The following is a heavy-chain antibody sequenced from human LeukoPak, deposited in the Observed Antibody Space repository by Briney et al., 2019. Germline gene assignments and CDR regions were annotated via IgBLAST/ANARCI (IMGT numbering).Heavy chain of an antibody. CDR1: GYTFTGYY. D-gene: IGHD5-12*01. CDR3: ARERNIVATITAANDY. CDR2: INPNSGGT. V-gene: IGHV1-2*02. Sequence: ASVKVSCKASGYTFTGYYMHWVRQAPRQGLEWMGWINPNSGGTNYAQKFQGRVTMTRDTSISTAYMELSRLRSDDTAVYYCARERNIVATITAANDYWGQGTLVTVSS. J-gene: IGHJ4*02.